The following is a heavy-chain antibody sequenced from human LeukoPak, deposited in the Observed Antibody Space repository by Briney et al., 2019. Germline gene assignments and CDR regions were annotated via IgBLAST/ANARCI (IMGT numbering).Heavy chain of an antibody. Sequence: SETLSLTCTVSGVSLSSYYCSWIRQPPGQGLEWIGYIYYSGSTNYNPSLKSRVTISVDTSKNQFSLKLSSVTAADTAVYYWGRGVAVAGIRWFDPWGQGTLVTVSS. CDR1: GVSLSSYY. D-gene: IGHD6-19*01. CDR3: GRGVAVAGIRWFDP. CDR2: IYYSGST. V-gene: IGHV4-59*01. J-gene: IGHJ5*02.